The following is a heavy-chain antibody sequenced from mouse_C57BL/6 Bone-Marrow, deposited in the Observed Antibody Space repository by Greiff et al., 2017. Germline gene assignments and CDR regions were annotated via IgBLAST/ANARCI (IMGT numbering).Heavy chain of an antibody. CDR3: ARYDYDGAGAY. CDR2: INPSTGGT. CDR1: GYSFTGYY. J-gene: IGHJ3*01. Sequence: VQLQQSGPELVKPGASVKISCKASGYSFTGYYINWVKQSPEKSLEWIGEINPSTGGTTYNQKFKAKATLTVDKSSSTAYMQLKSLTSEDSAVYYCARYDYDGAGAYWGQGTLVTVSA. D-gene: IGHD2-4*01. V-gene: IGHV1-42*01.